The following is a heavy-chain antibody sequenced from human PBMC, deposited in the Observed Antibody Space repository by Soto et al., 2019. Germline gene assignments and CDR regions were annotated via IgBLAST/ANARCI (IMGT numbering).Heavy chain of an antibody. J-gene: IGHJ6*02. Sequence: EVQLVESGGGLVQPGGSLRLSCAASGFTFSSYAMHWVRQAPGKGLEYVSVITSNGGNTDYASFVKGRFTISRDNSKNTLYLQMGSLRAEDMAVYYCARRIPFGYGMDGWGQGTTVTVSS. CDR2: ITSNGGNT. V-gene: IGHV3-64*01. CDR3: ARRIPFGYGMDG. D-gene: IGHD2-21*01. CDR1: GFTFSSYA.